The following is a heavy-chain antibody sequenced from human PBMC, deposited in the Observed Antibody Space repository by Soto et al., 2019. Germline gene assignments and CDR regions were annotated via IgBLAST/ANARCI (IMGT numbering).Heavy chain of an antibody. CDR1: GFTFGSHE. V-gene: IGHV3-48*03. Sequence: EVQLVESGGGLVQPGGSLRLSCAASGFTFGSHEMAWVRQAPGKGLEWVSYISDSGSTIKYADSVKGRFTISRDNAKNSLYLQMNSLRAEDTAVYYCAREKAAAGTNWFDPWGQGTLVTVSS. D-gene: IGHD6-13*01. J-gene: IGHJ5*02. CDR3: AREKAAAGTNWFDP. CDR2: ISDSGSTI.